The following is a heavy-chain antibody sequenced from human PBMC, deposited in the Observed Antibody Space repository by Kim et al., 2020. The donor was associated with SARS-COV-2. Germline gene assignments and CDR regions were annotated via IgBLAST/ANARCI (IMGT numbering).Heavy chain of an antibody. V-gene: IGHV3-30*18. J-gene: IGHJ4*02. Sequence: GGSLRLSCAASGFTFSSYGMHWVRQAPGKGLEWVAVISYDGSNKYYADSVKGRFTISRDNSKNTLYLQMNSLRAEDTAVYYCAKGRLLWFGELSYWGQGT. CDR2: ISYDGSNK. CDR1: GFTFSSYG. D-gene: IGHD3-10*01. CDR3: AKGRLLWFGELSY.